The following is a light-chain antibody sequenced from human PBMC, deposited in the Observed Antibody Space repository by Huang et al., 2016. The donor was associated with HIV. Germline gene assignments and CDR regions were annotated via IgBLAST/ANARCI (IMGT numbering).Light chain of an antibody. CDR2: AS. J-gene: IGKJ1*01. CDR3: QQSYISPWT. V-gene: IGKV1-39*01. CDR1: QGVGNF. Sequence: DIQMTQSPSSLSASVGDRVTITCRTSQGVGNFLNWYQQKPGTAPELLIYASSLQALVSSRFSGSGSGTDFTLIISSLQPEDFATYYCQQSYISPWTFGQGTKVDLK.